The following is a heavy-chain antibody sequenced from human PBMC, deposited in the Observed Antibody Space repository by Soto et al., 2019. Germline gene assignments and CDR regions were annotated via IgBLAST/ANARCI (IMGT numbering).Heavy chain of an antibody. CDR1: GFTFSSYA. CDR2: INAVDEYT. V-gene: IGHV3-23*01. J-gene: IGHJ4*02. CDR3: TKNFYFDS. Sequence: PGGSLRLSCAASGFTFSSYAMSWVRQAPGKGLEWVSSINAVDEYTKYADSVKGRFTISRDNPKNTVTLQMNSLRDEDTAVYYCTKNFYFDSWGQGTLFTVSS.